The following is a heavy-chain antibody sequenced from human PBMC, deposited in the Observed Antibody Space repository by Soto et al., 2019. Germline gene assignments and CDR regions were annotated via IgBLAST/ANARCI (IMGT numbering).Heavy chain of an antibody. J-gene: IGHJ5*02. CDR3: ATSNWFDP. V-gene: IGHV4-39*01. Sequence: SETLSLTCTVSGGSISSRGYYWGWTRQPTGKGLEWIGTIYYNESTYYNPSLKNRVTISVDTSKNQFSLKLSSVTAADTAVYYCATSNWFDPWGQGTLVTVS. CDR2: IYYNEST. CDR1: GGSISSRGYY.